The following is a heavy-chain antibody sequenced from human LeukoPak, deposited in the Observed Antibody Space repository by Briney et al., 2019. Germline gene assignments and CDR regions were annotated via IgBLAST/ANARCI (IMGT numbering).Heavy chain of an antibody. CDR2: MNPNSGNT. CDR1: GYTFTSFD. J-gene: IGHJ4*02. V-gene: IGHV1-8*01. Sequence: ASVKVSCKASGYTFTSFDINWVRQATGQGLEWMGWMNPNSGNTGYAQKFQGRVTMTRNTSITTAYMELSSLRSEDTAIYYCARGNKDYGDYARGLSDYWGQGTLVTVSS. D-gene: IGHD4-17*01. CDR3: ARGNKDYGDYARGLSDY.